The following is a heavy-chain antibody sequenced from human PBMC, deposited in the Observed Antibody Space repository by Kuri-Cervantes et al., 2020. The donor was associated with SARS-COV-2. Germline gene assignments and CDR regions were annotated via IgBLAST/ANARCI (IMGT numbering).Heavy chain of an antibody. V-gene: IGHV3-7*03. J-gene: IGHJ4*02. CDR3: GRHRGYCSGGGCYSTGFSFDY. CDR1: GFIFSNYW. Sequence: GGSLRLSCAASGFIFSNYWMNWVRQAPGKGLEWVAKIKEDGSGKYYADSVKGRFTISRDNAENSLYLQMNSLGVGDTAVYYCGRHRGYCSGGGCYSTGFSFDYWGQGALVTVSS. D-gene: IGHD2-15*01. CDR2: IKEDGSGK.